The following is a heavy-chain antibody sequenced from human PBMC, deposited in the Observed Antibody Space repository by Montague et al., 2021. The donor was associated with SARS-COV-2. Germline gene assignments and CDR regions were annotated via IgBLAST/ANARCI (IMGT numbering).Heavy chain of an antibody. CDR1: GGSFSGSS. Sequence: SETLSLTCAVFGGSFSGSSWSWIRQSPGKGLEWIGEITPSGNSNYSPSLKGRATISVDTSKNQFSLRVTSVTAADTAVYYCAREEGSGYYWFDPWGPGTLVTVSS. CDR3: AREEGSGYYWFDP. D-gene: IGHD5-18*01. J-gene: IGHJ5*02. V-gene: IGHV4-34*01. CDR2: ITPSGNS.